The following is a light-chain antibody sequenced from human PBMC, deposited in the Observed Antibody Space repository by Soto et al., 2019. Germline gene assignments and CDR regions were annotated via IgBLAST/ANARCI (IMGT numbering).Light chain of an antibody. CDR2: DAS. Sequence: DIQMTHSPSTLSASVGDRVTITCRASQRMSGFLAWYQQKPGKAPQLLISDASSLESGVPSRFSGGGSGTAFTLTISSLQPEDFANYYCQHYSSNSGTFGPGTKVDIK. V-gene: IGKV1-5*01. CDR3: QHYSSNSGT. CDR1: QRMSGF. J-gene: IGKJ1*01.